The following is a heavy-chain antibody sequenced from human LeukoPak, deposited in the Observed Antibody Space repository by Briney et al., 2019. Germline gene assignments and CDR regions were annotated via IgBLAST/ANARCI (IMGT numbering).Heavy chain of an antibody. D-gene: IGHD1-1*01. J-gene: IGHJ4*02. CDR1: GGSFSDYY. CDR3: ARLRAGTHGY. V-gene: IGHV4-34*01. CDR2: IYHSGST. Sequence: PSESLSLTCAVYGGSFSDYYWGWIRQPPGKGLEWIGSIYHSGSTYYNPSLESGVTISVDTSKNQFSLKLSSVTAADTAVYYCARLRAGTHGYWGQGTLVTVSS.